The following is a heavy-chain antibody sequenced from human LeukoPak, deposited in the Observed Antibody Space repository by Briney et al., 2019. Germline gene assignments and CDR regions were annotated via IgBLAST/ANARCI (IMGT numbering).Heavy chain of an antibody. Sequence: GGSLRLSCAASGFTFSTYNMNWVRQAPGTGLEWVSSITSISTYIYYTDSVKGRFTISRDYAKNLLYLQMDSLRAEDTAVYYCARGIAESYDILTGYYGGFEYWGQGILVTVSS. CDR3: ARGIAESYDILTGYYGGFEY. D-gene: IGHD3-9*01. CDR2: ITSISTYI. CDR1: GFTFSTYN. V-gene: IGHV3-21*01. J-gene: IGHJ4*02.